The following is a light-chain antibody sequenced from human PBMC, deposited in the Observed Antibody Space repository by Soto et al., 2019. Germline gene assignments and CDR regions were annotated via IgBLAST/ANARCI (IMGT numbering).Light chain of an antibody. Sequence: EIVMTQSPATLSVSPGERATVSCRSSQSVNDNLAWYQQKPGQAPRPLVYGASTRATGIPARFSGGGFGTEFTITISSVQCEDVVVDHCQQYNNRPVFGGGTKVDIK. CDR3: QQYNNRPV. J-gene: IGKJ4*01. CDR1: QSVNDN. V-gene: IGKV3D-15*01. CDR2: GAS.